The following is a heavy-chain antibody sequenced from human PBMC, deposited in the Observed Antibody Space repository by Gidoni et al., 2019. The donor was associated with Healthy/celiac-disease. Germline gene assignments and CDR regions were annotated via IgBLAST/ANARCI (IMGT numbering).Heavy chain of an antibody. Sequence: QVQLVESGGGVVQPGRSLRLSCAASGFTFSSYGMHWVRQAPGKGLEWVAVIWYDGSNKYYADSVKGRFTISRDNSKNTLYLQMNSLRAEDTAVYYCARDPSIRYCSGGSCYSYYFDYWGQGTLVTVSS. CDR2: IWYDGSNK. V-gene: IGHV3-33*01. CDR3: ARDPSIRYCSGGSCYSYYFDY. D-gene: IGHD2-15*01. J-gene: IGHJ4*02. CDR1: GFTFSSYG.